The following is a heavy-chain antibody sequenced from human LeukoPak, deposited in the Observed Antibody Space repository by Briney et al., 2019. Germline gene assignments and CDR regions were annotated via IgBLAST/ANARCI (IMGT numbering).Heavy chain of an antibody. D-gene: IGHD2-15*01. CDR3: ASEVVVAATPWAPFDP. CDR2: INPNSGGT. CDR1: GYTFTGYY. V-gene: IGHV1-2*02. Sequence: GASVKVSCKASGYTFTGYYMHWVRQAPGQGLEWMGWINPNSGGTNYAQKFQGRVTTTRDTSFSTAYMELSRLRSDDTAVYYCASEVVVAATPWAPFDPWGQGTLVTVSS. J-gene: IGHJ5*02.